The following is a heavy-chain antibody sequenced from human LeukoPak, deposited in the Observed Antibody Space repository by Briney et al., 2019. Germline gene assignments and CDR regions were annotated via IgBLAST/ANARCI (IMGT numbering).Heavy chain of an antibody. CDR1: GYSFTNNW. D-gene: IGHD2-15*01. Sequence: SGESLKISCKGSGYSFTNNWIGWVRPMPGKGLEWMGIIYPGDSDTRYSPSFQGQVTISADKSISTAYLQWSSLTASDTAMYYCARRKTGIYCSSGGCYFDYWGQGTLVTVSS. J-gene: IGHJ4*02. CDR2: IYPGDSDT. CDR3: ARRKTGIYCSSGGCYFDY. V-gene: IGHV5-51*01.